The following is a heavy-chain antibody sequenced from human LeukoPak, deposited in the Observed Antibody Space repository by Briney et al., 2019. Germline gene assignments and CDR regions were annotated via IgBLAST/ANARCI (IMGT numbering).Heavy chain of an antibody. D-gene: IGHD3-10*01. Sequence: SETLSLTCTVSGGSISSGGYYWSWIRQHPGKGLEWIGYIYYSGSTSYNPSLKSRVTISIDTSKNQFSLKLSSVTAADTAVYYCARDGGYGSGTYRFDYWGQGTLVTVSS. J-gene: IGHJ4*02. CDR1: GGSISSGGYY. V-gene: IGHV4-31*03. CDR3: ARDGGYGSGTYRFDY. CDR2: IYYSGST.